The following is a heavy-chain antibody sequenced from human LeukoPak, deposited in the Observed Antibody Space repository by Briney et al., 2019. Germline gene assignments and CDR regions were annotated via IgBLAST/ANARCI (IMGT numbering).Heavy chain of an antibody. J-gene: IGHJ5*02. Sequence: LSLTCTVSGGSISSSNYYWAWIRQPPGTGLEWVSYISSSGSTIYYADSVKGRFTISRDNAKNSLYLQMNSLRAEDTAVYYCARGGGMVDPWGQGTLVTVSS. CDR2: ISSSGSTI. CDR1: GGSISSSNYY. D-gene: IGHD3-16*02. CDR3: ARGGGMVDP. V-gene: IGHV3-11*04.